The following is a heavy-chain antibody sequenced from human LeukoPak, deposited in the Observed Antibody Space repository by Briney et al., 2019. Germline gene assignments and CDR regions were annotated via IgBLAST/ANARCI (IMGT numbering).Heavy chain of an antibody. Sequence: NPSETLSLTCTVSGGSISSSSYYWGWIRQPPWKGLGWIGSVFYSGNALYNPSLRSRLTISVDKSKNQFSLKLRSVTAADTAVYYCARQGSSWRDPDAFDIWGQGTMVTVSS. D-gene: IGHD6-13*01. J-gene: IGHJ3*02. CDR1: GGSISSSSYY. CDR3: ARQGSSWRDPDAFDI. V-gene: IGHV4-39*01. CDR2: VFYSGNA.